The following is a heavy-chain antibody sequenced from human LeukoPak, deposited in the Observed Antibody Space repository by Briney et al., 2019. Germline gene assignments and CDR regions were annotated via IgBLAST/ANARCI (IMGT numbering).Heavy chain of an antibody. Sequence: NPSETLSLTCAVYGGSFSGYYWSWIRQPPGKGLEWIGEINHSGSTNYNPSLKSRVTISVDTSKNQFSLKLSSVTAADTAVYYCARVDYYDSSGEIWSQGTMVTVSS. V-gene: IGHV4-34*01. J-gene: IGHJ3*02. D-gene: IGHD3-22*01. CDR1: GGSFSGYY. CDR2: INHSGST. CDR3: ARVDYYDSSGEI.